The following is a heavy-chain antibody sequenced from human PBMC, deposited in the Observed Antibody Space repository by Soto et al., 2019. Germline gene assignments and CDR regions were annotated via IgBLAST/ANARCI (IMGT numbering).Heavy chain of an antibody. V-gene: IGHV4-59*01. J-gene: IGHJ6*02. CDR3: ARDLWGYCGTDCYPLDV. CDR1: GGSISGYY. D-gene: IGHD2-21*02. CDR2: MYNTGST. Sequence: QVQLQESGPGLVKPSETLSLTCTVSGGSISGYYWSWIRQPPGKGLEWIWYMYNTGSTVYNPSFKMRVTISVDTSKNQSTLKLNSVTAADTAVYYCARDLWGYCGTDCYPLDVWGQGTTVTVSS.